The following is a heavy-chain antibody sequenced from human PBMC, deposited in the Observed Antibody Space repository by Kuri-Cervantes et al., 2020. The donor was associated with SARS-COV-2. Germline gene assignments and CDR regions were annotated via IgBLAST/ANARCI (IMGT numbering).Heavy chain of an antibody. CDR3: ARAASAYGSGGFDY. CDR2: INHSGST. D-gene: IGHD4-17*01. V-gene: IGHV4-34*01. CDR1: GESFSGYY. J-gene: IGHJ4*02. Sequence: SETLSLTCAVYGESFSGYYWSWIRQPPGKGLEWIGEINHSGSTNYNPSLKSRVTISVDTSKNQFSLKLSSVTAADTAVHHCARAASAYGSGGFDYWGQGALVTVSS.